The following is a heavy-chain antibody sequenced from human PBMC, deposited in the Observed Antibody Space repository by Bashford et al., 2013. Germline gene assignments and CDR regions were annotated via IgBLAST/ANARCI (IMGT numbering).Heavy chain of an antibody. CDR3: ATTVGLELVWFEPHYFDS. Sequence: GGSLRLSCAASGITFSSYAMSWVRQAPGKGLEWVSDITASGGSTYYADSVKGRFTISRDNPKNTLYLQMNSLRVEDTAIYYCATTVGLELVWFEPHYFDSWGQGTLVTVSS. CDR1: GITFSSYA. CDR2: ITASGGST. V-gene: IGHV3-23*01. J-gene: IGHJ4*02. D-gene: IGHD3-10*01.